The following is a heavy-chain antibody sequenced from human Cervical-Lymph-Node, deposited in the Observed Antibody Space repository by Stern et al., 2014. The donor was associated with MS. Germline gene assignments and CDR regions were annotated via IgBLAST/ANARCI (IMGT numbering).Heavy chain of an antibody. CDR3: ASAYSSSHYYFDY. CDR1: GFSFSRYA. D-gene: IGHD6-13*01. CDR2: IWYDGSNP. J-gene: IGHJ4*02. Sequence: QVQLVESGGGVVQPGRSLRLSCEASGFSFSRYAMHWVRQAPGKGLEWVALIWYDGSNPYYADSVTGRFTISRDNFKTTLYLQMNSLRAEDTAVYYCASAYSSSHYYFDYWGQGTLVTVSS. V-gene: IGHV3-33*01.